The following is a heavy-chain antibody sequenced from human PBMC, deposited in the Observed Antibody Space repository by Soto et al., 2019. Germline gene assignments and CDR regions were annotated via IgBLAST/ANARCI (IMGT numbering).Heavy chain of an antibody. D-gene: IGHD6-19*01. J-gene: IGHJ4*02. CDR1: GGSISTSYS. CDR3: ATAGGLGAVAADY. Sequence: SETLSLTCAVSGGSISTSYSWSWIRQPPGKGLEWIGYIYHSGSTYYNPSLKSRVTISVDRSKNQFSLKLSSVTAADTAVYYCATAGGLGAVAADYWGQGTLVTVSS. V-gene: IGHV4-30-2*01. CDR2: IYHSGST.